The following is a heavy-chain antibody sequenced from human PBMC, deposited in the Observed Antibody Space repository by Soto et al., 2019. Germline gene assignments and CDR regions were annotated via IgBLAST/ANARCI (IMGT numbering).Heavy chain of an antibody. CDR1: GFICNSDS. Sequence: EVQLVESGGGLVQPGGSLRLSCVASGFICNSDSMNGVRQAPGKGLEWISYINSGSTSVFYADSVKGRFTISRDNAKNSLYLQMNSLRAEDTAVYYCGSSASPDAYWGQGTLVTVSS. CDR2: INSGSTSV. J-gene: IGHJ4*02. CDR3: GSSASPDAY. D-gene: IGHD3-22*01. V-gene: IGHV3-48*01.